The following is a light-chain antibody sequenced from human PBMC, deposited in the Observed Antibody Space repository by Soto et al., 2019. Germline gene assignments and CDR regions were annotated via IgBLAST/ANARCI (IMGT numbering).Light chain of an antibody. J-gene: IGKJ1*01. CDR3: LQVYSFPRT. V-gene: IGKV1-8*01. Sequence: AIRMTQSPSSLSASTGDRVTITCRASQGISSYLAWFQQKPGKAPQYLIQAASILQSGVPSRFSGSGSGTEFILTINNLQPEDFASYFCLQVYSFPRTFGLGTKVDI. CDR1: QGISSY. CDR2: AAS.